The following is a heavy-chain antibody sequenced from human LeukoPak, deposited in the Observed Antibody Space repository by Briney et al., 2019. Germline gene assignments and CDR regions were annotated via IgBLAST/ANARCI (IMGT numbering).Heavy chain of an antibody. V-gene: IGHV3-21*01. CDR1: GFTFSSYS. J-gene: IGHJ6*03. D-gene: IGHD3-10*01. CDR3: ARSLRGAYYFYMDV. CDR2: ITSSSSYI. Sequence: TGGSLRLSCAASGFTFSSYSMSWVRQAPGKGLEWVSSITSSSSYIYYADSVKGRFTISRDNAKNSLYLQMNSLRAEDTAVYYCARSLRGAYYFYMDVWGKGTTVTVSS.